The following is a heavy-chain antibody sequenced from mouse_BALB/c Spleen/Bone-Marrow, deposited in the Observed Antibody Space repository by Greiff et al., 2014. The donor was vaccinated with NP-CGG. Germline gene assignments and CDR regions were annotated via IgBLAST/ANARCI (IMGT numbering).Heavy chain of an antibody. D-gene: IGHD1-1*01. Sequence: VQLQQSGAELVKPGASVKLSCTASGFNIKDTYMHWVKQTPEQGLEWIGRIDPANGNNKYDPKFQGKATITADTSSNTAYLQLSSLTSEDTAVYYCARYDPNYDGRGFDVWGAGTTVTVSS. CDR1: GFNIKDTY. V-gene: IGHV14-3*02. J-gene: IGHJ1*01. CDR3: ARYDPNYDGRGFDV. CDR2: IDPANGNN.